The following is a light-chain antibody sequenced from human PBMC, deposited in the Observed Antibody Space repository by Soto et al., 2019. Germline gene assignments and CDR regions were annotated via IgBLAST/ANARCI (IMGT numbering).Light chain of an antibody. CDR1: SSDVGRYNY. V-gene: IGLV2-8*01. CDR2: EVS. Sequence: QPVLTQPPSASGSPGQSVTISCTGTSSDVGRYNYVSWYQQEPGKAPKLIIYEVSKRPSGVPDRFSGSKSGNTASLTVSGLQAEDEADYYCSSYTGSNNLVIFGGGTKVTVL. J-gene: IGLJ2*01. CDR3: SSYTGSNNLVI.